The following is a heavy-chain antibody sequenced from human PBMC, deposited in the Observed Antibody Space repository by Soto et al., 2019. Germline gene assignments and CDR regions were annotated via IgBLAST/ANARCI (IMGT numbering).Heavy chain of an antibody. CDR1: GFIFSSHL. CDR3: VRDNNWSFDY. CDR2: IGPDGSNI. V-gene: IGHV3-74*01. J-gene: IGHJ4*02. D-gene: IGHD1-1*01. Sequence: GGSRRLSCAASGFIFSSHLMHWVRQAPGKGLVGVSHIGPDGSNIWEADSVHGRFTISRDNARNRLYLQMNSLRDEDTAIYYCVRDNNWSFDYWGQGILVTVSS.